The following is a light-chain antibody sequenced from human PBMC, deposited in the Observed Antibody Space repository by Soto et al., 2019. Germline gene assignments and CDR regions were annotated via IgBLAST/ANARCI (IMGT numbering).Light chain of an antibody. J-gene: IGLJ3*02. CDR2: DVS. Sequence: QSALTQPASVSGSPGQSITISCTGTSSDVGGYNYVSWYQQHPDKAPKLVIYDVSNRPSGVSNRFSASKSGNTASLTISGLQAEDEAYYYCISYTRSGTRVFGGGTKLTVL. CDR1: SSDVGGYNY. CDR3: ISYTRSGTRV. V-gene: IGLV2-14*03.